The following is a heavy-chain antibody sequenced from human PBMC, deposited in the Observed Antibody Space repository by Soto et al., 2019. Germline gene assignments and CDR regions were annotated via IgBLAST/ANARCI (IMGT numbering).Heavy chain of an antibody. Sequence: QVQLQESGPGLVKPSETLSLTCTVSGASMSNYYGSWIRQPPGKGLEHIGYVYYSGSTNYNASLKSRVTISVDTSKNQFSLKLSSVTAADTAIYYCARSGHTFGGVVWGQGILVTVSS. CDR1: GASMSNYY. D-gene: IGHD3-16*01. CDR2: VYYSGST. CDR3: ARSGHTFGGVV. J-gene: IGHJ4*02. V-gene: IGHV4-59*01.